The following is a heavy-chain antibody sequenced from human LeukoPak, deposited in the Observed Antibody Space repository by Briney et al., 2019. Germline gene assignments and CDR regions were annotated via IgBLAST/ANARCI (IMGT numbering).Heavy chain of an antibody. D-gene: IGHD3-9*01. J-gene: IGHJ3*02. V-gene: IGHV4-39*07. CDR2: IYYSGST. CDR3: ARVPDYDILTRARAFDI. CDR1: GGSISSSSYY. Sequence: SETLSLTCTVSGGSISSSSYYWGWIRQPPGKGLEWIGSIYYSGSTYYNPSLKSRVTISVDTSKNQFSLKLSSVTAADTAVYYCARVPDYDILTRARAFDIWGQGTMVTVSS.